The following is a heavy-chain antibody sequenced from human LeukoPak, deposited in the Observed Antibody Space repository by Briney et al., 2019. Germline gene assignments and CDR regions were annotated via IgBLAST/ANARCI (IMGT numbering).Heavy chain of an antibody. CDR2: IYYIGST. CDR1: GGSVSSYY. CDR3: ANSIDFDYGDYYFDY. V-gene: IGHV4-59*02. Sequence: SETLSLTCTVSGGSVSSYYWSWIRQPPGKGLEWIGHIYYIGSTNYNPSLESRVTISVDTSKNQFPLKLSSVTAADTAVYYCANSIDFDYGDYYFDYWGQGALVTISS. D-gene: IGHD4-17*01. J-gene: IGHJ4*02.